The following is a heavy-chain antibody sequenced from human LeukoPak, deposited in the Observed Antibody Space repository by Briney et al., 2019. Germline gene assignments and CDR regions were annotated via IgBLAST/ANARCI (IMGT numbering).Heavy chain of an antibody. CDR2: ISSSGSTI. J-gene: IGHJ4*02. V-gene: IGHV3-48*03. D-gene: IGHD3-3*01. Sequence: GGSLRLSCAASGFTFSSYEMNWVRQAPGKGLEWVSYISSSGSTIYYADSVKGRFTISRDNAKNSLYLQMNSLRAEDTAVYYCARGAGLGVADLLPFGYWGQGTLVTVSS. CDR1: GFTFSSYE. CDR3: ARGAGLGVADLLPFGY.